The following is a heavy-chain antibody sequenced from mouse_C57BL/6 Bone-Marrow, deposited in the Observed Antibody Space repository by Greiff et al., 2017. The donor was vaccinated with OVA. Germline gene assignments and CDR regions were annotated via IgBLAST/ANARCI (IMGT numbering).Heavy chain of an antibody. D-gene: IGHD1-1*01. V-gene: IGHV14-1*01. Sequence: EVKLQESGAELVRPGASVKLSCTASGFNIKDYYMHWVKQRPEQGLEWIGRIDPEDGDTEYAPKFQGKATMTADTSSNTAYLQLSSLTSEDTAVYYCTTHYYGSSGGYYYAMDYWGQGTSVTVSS. J-gene: IGHJ4*01. CDR2: IDPEDGDT. CDR3: TTHYYGSSGGYYYAMDY. CDR1: GFNIKDYY.